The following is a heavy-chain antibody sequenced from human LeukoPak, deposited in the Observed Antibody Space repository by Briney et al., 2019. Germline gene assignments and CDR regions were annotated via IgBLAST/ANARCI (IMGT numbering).Heavy chain of an antibody. CDR2: IKPDGSEK. Sequence: PGGSLRLSCAASGFTFSSYWMNWVRQTPGKGLEWVANIKPDGSEKFYVDSVKGRFTISRDNTKNSLYLQMNSLRGDDTAVYHCAGLTRSAMSGAAYWGQGTLVTVSS. CDR1: GFTFSSYW. D-gene: IGHD6-13*01. CDR3: AGLTRSAMSGAAY. J-gene: IGHJ4*02. V-gene: IGHV3-7*01.